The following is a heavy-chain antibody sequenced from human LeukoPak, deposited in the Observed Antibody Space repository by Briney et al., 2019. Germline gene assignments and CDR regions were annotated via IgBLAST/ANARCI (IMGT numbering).Heavy chain of an antibody. CDR3: AKVRHHYDSGSYYFDY. V-gene: IGHV3-23*01. CDR1: GFTFSSYG. CDR2: ISGGNT. D-gene: IGHD3-22*01. J-gene: IGHJ4*02. Sequence: GGTLRLSCTVSGFTFSSYGISWVRQAPGKGLEWVSTISGGNTYYTDSVKGRFTISRDNSKNTLYLQMNSLRSEDTAVYYCAKVRHHYDSGSYYFDYWGQGTLVTVSS.